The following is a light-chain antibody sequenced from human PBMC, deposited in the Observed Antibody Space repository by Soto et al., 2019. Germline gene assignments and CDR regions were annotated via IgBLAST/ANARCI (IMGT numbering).Light chain of an antibody. J-gene: IGLJ1*01. CDR3: ASYAGTKLFV. CDR2: EVT. Sequence: THPPSSSGSPGQSLTISCTGTSSDVGFYNFVSWYQQRPGKAPKLVIYEVTKRPSGVPDRFSGSKSGSTASLTVSGLQADDEAEYYCASYAGTKLFVFGSGTKVTGL. CDR1: SSDVGFYNF. V-gene: IGLV2-8*01.